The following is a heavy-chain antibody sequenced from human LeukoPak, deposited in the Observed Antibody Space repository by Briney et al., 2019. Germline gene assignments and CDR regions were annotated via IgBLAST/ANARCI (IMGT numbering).Heavy chain of an antibody. CDR2: IYYSGST. Sequence: PSETLSLTCTVSGGSISSSSYFWGWIRQPPGKGLEWIGSIYYSGSTYYDPPLKSRVTISVDPSKNQFSLKLSSVIAADTAVYYCARHHAGDDLDYWGQGTLVTVSS. D-gene: IGHD7-27*01. CDR3: ARHHAGDDLDY. J-gene: IGHJ4*02. V-gene: IGHV4-39*01. CDR1: GGSISSSSYF.